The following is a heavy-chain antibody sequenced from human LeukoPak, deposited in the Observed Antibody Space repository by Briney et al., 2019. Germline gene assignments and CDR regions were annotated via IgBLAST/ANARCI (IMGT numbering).Heavy chain of an antibody. D-gene: IGHD2-8*01. Sequence: PSETLSLTCAVSGYSISSGYYWGWIRQPPGKGLEWVSAISGSGGSTYYADSVKGRFTISRDNSKNTLYLQMNSLRAEDTAVYYCARLGYCTNGVCYHRGPVAGTVDYWGQGTLVTVSS. V-gene: IGHV3-23*01. CDR2: ISGSGGST. CDR1: GYSISSGYY. CDR3: ARLGYCTNGVCYHRGPVAGTVDY. J-gene: IGHJ4*02.